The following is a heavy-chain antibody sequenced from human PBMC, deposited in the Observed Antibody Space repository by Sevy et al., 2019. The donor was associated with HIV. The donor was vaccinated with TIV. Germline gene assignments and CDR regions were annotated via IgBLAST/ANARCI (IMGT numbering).Heavy chain of an antibody. Sequence: GGSLRLSCAASGFTFSNAWMSWVRQAPGKGLEWVGRMKSKTDGGTTDYAAPVKGRFTISRDDSKNTFYLLMNSLKTEDTAVYYCTTGPWIVSGGDGNAFDLWGQGTMVTVSS. J-gene: IGHJ3*01. CDR3: TTGPWIVSGGDGNAFDL. CDR1: GFTFSNAW. V-gene: IGHV3-15*01. D-gene: IGHD2-21*01. CDR2: MKSKTDGGTT.